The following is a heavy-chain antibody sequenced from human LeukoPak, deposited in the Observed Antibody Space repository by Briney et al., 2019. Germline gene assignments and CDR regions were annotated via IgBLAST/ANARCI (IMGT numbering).Heavy chain of an antibody. CDR2: IIPILGIA. D-gene: IGHD2-15*01. Sequence: SVKVSCKASGGTFSSYAISWVRQAPGQGLEWMGRIIPILGIANYAQKFQGRVTITADKSTSTAYMELSGLRSEDTAVYYCARGAVVGNWVDPWGQGNLVNGSS. CDR1: GGTFSSYA. J-gene: IGHJ5*02. V-gene: IGHV1-69*04. CDR3: ARGAVVGNWVDP.